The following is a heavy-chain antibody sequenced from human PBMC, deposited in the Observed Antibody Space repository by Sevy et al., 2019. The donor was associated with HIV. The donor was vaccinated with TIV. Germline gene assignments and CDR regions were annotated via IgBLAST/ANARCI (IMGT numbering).Heavy chain of an antibody. Sequence: SETLSLTCAVRGGSIGGYYWSWIRQAPGKGPEWIGEISHSGATNHSPSLASRVTISVDTSNNQLSLRLTSLTAADSGKYFCARGREVATLLGFFDTWGPGTLVTVSS. J-gene: IGHJ4*02. D-gene: IGHD3-16*01. CDR2: ISHSGAT. V-gene: IGHV4-34*01. CDR1: GGSIGGYY. CDR3: ARGREVATLLGFFDT.